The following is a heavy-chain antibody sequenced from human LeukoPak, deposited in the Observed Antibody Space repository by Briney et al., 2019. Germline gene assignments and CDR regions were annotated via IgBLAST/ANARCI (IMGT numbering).Heavy chain of an antibody. CDR1: GFTFSNAW. CDR2: IKSKTDGGTT. D-gene: IGHD6-19*01. Sequence: GGSLRLSCAASGFTFSNAWMSWVRQAPGKGLEWVGRIKSKTDGGTTDYAAPVKGRFTISRDDSKNTLYLQMNSLKTEDTAVYCCTTEAVAGPPYYWGQGTLVTVSS. V-gene: IGHV3-15*01. J-gene: IGHJ4*02. CDR3: TTEAVAGPPYY.